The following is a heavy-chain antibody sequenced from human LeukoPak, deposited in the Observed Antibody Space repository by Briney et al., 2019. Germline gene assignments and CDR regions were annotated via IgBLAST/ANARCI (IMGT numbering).Heavy chain of an antibody. CDR2: IYTSGST. V-gene: IGHV4-59*10. D-gene: IGHD2-2*01. J-gene: IGHJ4*02. CDR3: ASDAGNFDY. Sequence: PSETLSLTCAVYGGSFSGYYWSWIRQPAGKGLEWIGRIYTSGSTNYNPSLKSRVTISVDTSKNQFSLKLSSVTAADTAVYYCASDAGNFDYWGQGTLVTVSS. CDR1: GGSFSGYY.